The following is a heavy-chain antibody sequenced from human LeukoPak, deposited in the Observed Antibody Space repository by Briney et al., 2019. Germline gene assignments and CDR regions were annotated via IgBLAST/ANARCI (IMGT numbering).Heavy chain of an antibody. J-gene: IGHJ6*03. Sequence: PSETLSLTCTVSGGSISSGSYYWSWIRQPAGKGLEWIGRIYTSGSTNYNPSLKSRVTISVDTSKNQFSLKLSSVTAADTAVYYCARDRVSPSLYCYYYMDVWGKGTTVTVSS. V-gene: IGHV4-61*02. CDR2: IYTSGST. CDR3: ARDRVSPSLYCYYYMDV. CDR1: GGSISSGSYY.